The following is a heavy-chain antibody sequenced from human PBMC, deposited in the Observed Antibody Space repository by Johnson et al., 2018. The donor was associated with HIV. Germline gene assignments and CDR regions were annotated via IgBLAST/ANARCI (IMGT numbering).Heavy chain of an antibody. CDR2: ISYDGSNK. V-gene: IGHV3-30-3*01. D-gene: IGHD6-13*01. CDR1: GFTFSSYA. J-gene: IGHJ3*02. Sequence: QVQLVESGGGLVQPGRSLRLSCAASGFTFSSYAMHWVHQAPGKGLEWVAVISYDGSNKYYADSVKGRFTISRDNSKNSLYLQMNSLIAEDTALYYCAKDKAAGAGAFDIWGQGTMVTVSS. CDR3: AKDKAAGAGAFDI.